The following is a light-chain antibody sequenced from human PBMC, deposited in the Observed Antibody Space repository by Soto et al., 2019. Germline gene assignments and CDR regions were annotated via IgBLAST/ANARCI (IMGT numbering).Light chain of an antibody. J-gene: IGLJ1*01. V-gene: IGLV2-14*01. Sequence: LTQPASVSGSPGQSITISCTGTSSDVGTYNYVSWYQQHPGKAPKVMIYEVTYRPSGVSNRFSGSKSGNTASLTISGLQAEDEAEYYCSSYTGSSTLYVFGTGTKGTVL. CDR1: SSDVGTYNY. CDR3: SSYTGSSTLYV. CDR2: EVT.